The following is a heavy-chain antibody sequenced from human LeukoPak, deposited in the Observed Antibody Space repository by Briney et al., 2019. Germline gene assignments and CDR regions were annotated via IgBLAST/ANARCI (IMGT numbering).Heavy chain of an antibody. CDR1: GGSISSGGYY. V-gene: IGHV4-31*03. Sequence: SETLSLTCTVSGGSISSGGYYWSWIRQHPGKGLEWIGYIYYSGSTFYNPSLKSRVTISVDTSKNQFSLKLSSVTAADTAVYYCARAVPSAIGYYYGMDVWGQGTTVTVSS. D-gene: IGHD2-2*02. CDR2: IYYSGST. CDR3: ARAVPSAIGYYYGMDV. J-gene: IGHJ6*02.